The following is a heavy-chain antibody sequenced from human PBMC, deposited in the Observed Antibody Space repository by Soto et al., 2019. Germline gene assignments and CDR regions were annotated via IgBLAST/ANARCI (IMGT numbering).Heavy chain of an antibody. CDR3: AKDTYYYDRSGYYTYDY. Sequence: GGSLRLSCAASGFTFSSYGVHWVRQAPGKGLEWVAVISYDGSNKHYADSVKGRFTISGDNSKNTLDLQMNSLRAEDTAVYYCAKDTYYYDRSGYYTYDYWGQGTQVTVSS. D-gene: IGHD3-22*01. J-gene: IGHJ4*02. CDR2: ISYDGSNK. CDR1: GFTFSSYG. V-gene: IGHV3-30*18.